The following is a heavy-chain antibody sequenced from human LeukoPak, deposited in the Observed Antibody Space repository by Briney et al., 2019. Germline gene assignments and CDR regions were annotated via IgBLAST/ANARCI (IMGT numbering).Heavy chain of an antibody. D-gene: IGHD1-20*01. Sequence: SETLSLTCTVSGGSIRNGSYYWNWIRLRPGKGLEWIGYVYYTGSADYQPSLKSRSTISVDTSKNQFSLRLNSVTAADTAVYYCATSRAELTVTSFDRRGQGTLVTVSS. V-gene: IGHV4-31*03. CDR1: GGSIRNGSYY. J-gene: IGHJ4*02. CDR3: ATSRAELTVTSFDR. CDR2: VYYTGSA.